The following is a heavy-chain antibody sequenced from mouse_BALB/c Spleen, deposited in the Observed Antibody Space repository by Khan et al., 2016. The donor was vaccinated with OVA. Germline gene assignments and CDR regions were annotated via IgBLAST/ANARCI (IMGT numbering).Heavy chain of an antibody. Sequence: QVQLQQSGAELARPGASMRMSCKASGYTFTSNTMHWIKQRPGQGLEWIGYINPRSGYTNYTQNFKDKATLTADKSSSTAYMQLSSLTSEDSAVYYGARRTTGYTMDSWGQGTSVTVSS. CDR1: GYTFTSNT. V-gene: IGHV1-4*01. J-gene: IGHJ4*01. CDR3: ARRTTGYTMDS. CDR2: INPRSGYT. D-gene: IGHD2-14*01.